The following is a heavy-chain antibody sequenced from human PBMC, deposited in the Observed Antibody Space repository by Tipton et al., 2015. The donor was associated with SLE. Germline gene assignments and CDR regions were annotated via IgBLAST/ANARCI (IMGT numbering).Heavy chain of an antibody. CDR1: GFTFSSYA. J-gene: IGHJ3*02. CDR3: ANGPGLQAFDI. V-gene: IGHV3-23*01. CDR2: ISGSGGST. Sequence: SLRLSCAASGFTFSSYAMNWVRQAPGKGLEWVSLISGSGGSTYYADSVKGRFTISRDNSKNTLYLQMNSLRAEDTAVYYRANGPGLQAFDIWGQGTMVTVSS.